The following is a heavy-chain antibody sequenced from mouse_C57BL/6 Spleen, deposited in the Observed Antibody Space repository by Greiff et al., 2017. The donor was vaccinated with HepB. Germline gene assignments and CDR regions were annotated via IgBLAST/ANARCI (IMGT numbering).Heavy chain of an antibody. CDR1: GYTFTSYW. D-gene: IGHD2-1*01. CDR2: IDPSDSYT. J-gene: IGHJ4*01. CDR3: ARGELYGNYVYAMDY. Sequence: QVQLKQPGAELVRPGTSVKLSCKASGYTFTSYWMHWVKQRPGQGLEWIGVIDPSDSYTNYNQKFKGKATLTVDTSSSTAYMQLSSLTSEDAAVYYCARGELYGNYVYAMDYWGQGTSVTVSS. V-gene: IGHV1-59*01.